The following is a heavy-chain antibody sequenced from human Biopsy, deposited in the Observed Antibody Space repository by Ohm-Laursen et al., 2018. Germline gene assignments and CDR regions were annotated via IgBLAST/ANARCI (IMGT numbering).Heavy chain of an antibody. CDR2: LFTSGTT. CDR1: NVSFSSFY. D-gene: IGHD3-10*01. CDR3: VRGGSGSFPFDY. J-gene: IGHJ4*02. V-gene: IGHV4-59*10. Sequence: QTLSLTCAVYNVSFSSFYWSWMRQPAGKGLEWIGRLFTSGTTTCSPSLNHRITMSVDTSKNQFSLRLTSVTAADTAVDYCVRGGSGSFPFDYWGPGTLVTVSS.